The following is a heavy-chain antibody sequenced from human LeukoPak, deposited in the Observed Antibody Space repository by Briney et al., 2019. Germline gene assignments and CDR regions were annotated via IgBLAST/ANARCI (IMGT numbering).Heavy chain of an antibody. J-gene: IGHJ4*02. V-gene: IGHV3-23*01. D-gene: IGHD3-10*01. CDR1: GFTFSSYV. CDR3: AKKESMIRGVPYYYDF. Sequence: GGSLRLSCSATGFTFSSYVMTWVRQAPGQGLEWVSAISGSGDDTYYADSVKGRFTISRDNSKNTLYLQMNSLRAEDTAVYYCAKKESMIRGVPYYYDFWGQGTLVTVSS. CDR2: ISGSGDDT.